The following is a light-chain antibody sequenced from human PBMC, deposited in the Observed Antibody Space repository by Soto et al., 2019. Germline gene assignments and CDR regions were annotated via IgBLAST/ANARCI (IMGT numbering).Light chain of an antibody. V-gene: IGKV2-28*01. Sequence: DIVMTQSPLSLPVTPGEPASISCRSSQSLLHSNGYNYLDWYLQKPGQSPQLLIYLGSNRASGVPDRFSGSGSGTDFTLKISRVEAEDVGVYYCMQALQNPFTLGPGTKVDIK. CDR3: MQALQNPFT. J-gene: IGKJ3*01. CDR2: LGS. CDR1: QSLLHSNGYNY.